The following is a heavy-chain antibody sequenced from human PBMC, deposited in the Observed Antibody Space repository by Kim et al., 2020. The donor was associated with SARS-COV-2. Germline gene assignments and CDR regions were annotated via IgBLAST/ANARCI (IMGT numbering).Heavy chain of an antibody. CDR2: ISSSSSYI. V-gene: IGHV3-21*01. CDR3: ARARPGAGWFDP. J-gene: IGHJ5*02. CDR1: GFTFSSYS. D-gene: IGHD6-19*01. Sequence: GGSLRLSCAASGFTFSSYSMNWVRQAPGKGLEWVSSISSSSSYIYYADSVKGRFTISRDNAKNSLYLQMNSLRAEDTAVYYCARARPGAGWFDPWGQGTLVTVSS.